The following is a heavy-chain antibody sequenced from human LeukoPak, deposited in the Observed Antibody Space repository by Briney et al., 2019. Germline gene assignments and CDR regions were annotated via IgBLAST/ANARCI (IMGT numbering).Heavy chain of an antibody. D-gene: IGHD3-9*01. Sequence: GGSLRLSCVGAGFTFGSYAMSWVREAPGKRLEWGSALSGGGSRTYYADSVKGRFTISRDNSRNTLFLQMNSLRAEDTAIYYCAEWGDFGILTGYYVSDFCGQGTLVTVSS. V-gene: IGHV3-23*01. CDR1: GFTFGSYA. CDR3: AEWGDFGILTGYYVSDF. J-gene: IGHJ4*02. CDR2: LSGGGSRT.